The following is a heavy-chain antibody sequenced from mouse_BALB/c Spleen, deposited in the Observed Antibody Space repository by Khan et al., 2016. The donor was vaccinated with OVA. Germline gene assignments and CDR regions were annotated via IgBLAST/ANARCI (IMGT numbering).Heavy chain of an antibody. Sequence: VQLKESGPGLVKPSQSLSLTCTVTGYSITSGYGWNWIRQFPGNKPEWMGYISYSGSTNYNPSLKSRISITRDTSKNQFFLQLHSVTTEDTATYYCARTARIKYWGQGTTLTVSS. D-gene: IGHD1-2*01. CDR3: ARTARIKY. J-gene: IGHJ2*01. CDR2: ISYSGST. CDR1: GYSITSGYG. V-gene: IGHV3-2*02.